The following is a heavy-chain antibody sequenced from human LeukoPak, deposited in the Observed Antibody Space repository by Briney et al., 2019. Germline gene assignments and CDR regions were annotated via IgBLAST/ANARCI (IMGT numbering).Heavy chain of an antibody. D-gene: IGHD3-10*01. CDR1: GFTFSSYT. CDR3: ARDSLGESGAGGY. Sequence: GGSLRLSCAASGFTFSSYTMNWVRQATGKGLEWVSSISPTGESTWSADSVKGRFTISRDNAKNSVYLQMNSLRVEDTAVYFCARDSLGESGAGGYWGQGTLVTVSS. V-gene: IGHV3-21*01. J-gene: IGHJ4*02. CDR2: ISPTGEST.